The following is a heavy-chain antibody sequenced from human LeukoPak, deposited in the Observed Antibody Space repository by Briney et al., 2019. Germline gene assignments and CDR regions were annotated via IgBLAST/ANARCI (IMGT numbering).Heavy chain of an antibody. V-gene: IGHV3-9*01. J-gene: IGHJ3*02. D-gene: IGHD3/OR15-3a*01. Sequence: GGSLRLSCAASGFTFSSYAMSWVRQAPGKGLEWVSGISWNSGSIGYADSVKGRFTISRDNAKHSLYLQMNSLRAEDTSLYYCANSRRRTGFDAFDIWGPGTIVTPSS. CDR1: GFTFSSYA. CDR2: ISWNSGSI. CDR3: ANSRRRTGFDAFDI.